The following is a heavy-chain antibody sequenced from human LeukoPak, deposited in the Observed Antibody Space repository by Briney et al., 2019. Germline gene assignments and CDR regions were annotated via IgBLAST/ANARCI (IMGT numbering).Heavy chain of an antibody. Sequence: PSETLSLTCTVSGGSISSYYWSWIRQPPGKGLEWIGYIYYSGSTNYNPSLKSRVTISVDTSKNQFSLKLSSVTAADTAVYYCARGRGVDTAMVGFDYWGQGTLVTVSS. D-gene: IGHD5-18*01. CDR1: GGSISSYY. CDR3: ARGRGVDTAMVGFDY. CDR2: IYYSGST. V-gene: IGHV4-59*12. J-gene: IGHJ4*02.